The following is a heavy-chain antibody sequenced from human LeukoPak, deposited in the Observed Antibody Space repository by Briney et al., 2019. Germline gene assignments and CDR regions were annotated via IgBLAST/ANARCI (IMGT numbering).Heavy chain of an antibody. Sequence: SETLSLTCAVYGGSFSGYYWSWIRQPPGKGLAGIGEVNPRGSTKYNPSLKSRVTISVDTSKFPFSLKLSSVTAADTAVYYCARERTIVVVPAAIRPGNNWFDPWGQGTLVTVSS. V-gene: IGHV4-34*01. CDR3: ARERTIVVVPAAIRPGNNWFDP. J-gene: IGHJ5*02. CDR1: GGSFSGYY. CDR2: VNPRGST. D-gene: IGHD2-2*01.